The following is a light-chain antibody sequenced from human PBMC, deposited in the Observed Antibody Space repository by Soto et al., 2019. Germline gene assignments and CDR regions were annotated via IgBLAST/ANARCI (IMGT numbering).Light chain of an antibody. Sequence: SYELTQPPSVSVAPGQTAIITCGGNNIGGKHVHWYQQKPGQAPILVIYDDSDRPSGIPERFSGSNSGNTASLTITRVEAGDEADYYCQVWDSTSDHPYVFPTGTKAT. CDR1: NIGGKH. CDR2: DDS. J-gene: IGLJ1*01. CDR3: QVWDSTSDHPYV. V-gene: IGLV3-21*02.